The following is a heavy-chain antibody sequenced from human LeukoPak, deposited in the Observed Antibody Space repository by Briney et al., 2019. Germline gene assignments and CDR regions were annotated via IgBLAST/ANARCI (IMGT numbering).Heavy chain of an antibody. J-gene: IGHJ3*02. V-gene: IGHV4-34*01. CDR1: GGSFSGYY. CDR3: ARRKISYAFDI. D-gene: IGHD3-10*01. Sequence: SETLSLTCAVYGGSFSGYYWSWIRQPPGKGLEWIGEINHSGSTNYNPSLKSRVTISVDTSKNQFSLKLSSVTAANTAVYYCARRKISYAFDIWGQGTMVTVSS. CDR2: INHSGST.